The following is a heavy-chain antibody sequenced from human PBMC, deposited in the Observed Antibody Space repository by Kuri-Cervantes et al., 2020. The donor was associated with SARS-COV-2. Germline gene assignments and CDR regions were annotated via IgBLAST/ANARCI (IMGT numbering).Heavy chain of an antibody. Sequence: ETLSLTCAASGFTFSSYSMNWVRQAPGKGLEWVSSISSSSSYIYYADSVKGRFTISRDNAKNSLYLQMNSLRAGDTAVYYCARDKDDYSNYGDYGMDVWGQGTTVTVSS. V-gene: IGHV3-21*01. CDR3: ARDKDDYSNYGDYGMDV. CDR2: ISSSSSYI. CDR1: GFTFSSYS. D-gene: IGHD4-11*01. J-gene: IGHJ6*02.